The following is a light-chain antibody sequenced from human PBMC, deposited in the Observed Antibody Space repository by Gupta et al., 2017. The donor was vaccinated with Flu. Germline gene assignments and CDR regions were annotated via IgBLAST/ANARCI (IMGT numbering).Light chain of an antibody. V-gene: IGLV3-21*02. J-gene: IGLJ2*01. Sequence: SYVLTPPPSVSVAPGQTARITWGGNNIGGKTVHWYRQRPGQAPVLVVYDDSGRPSGIPERFSGSNSGNTATLTTSRVEAGDEADYYCQVWDSSSDLVVFGGGTKLTVL. CDR2: DDS. CDR1: NIGGKT. CDR3: QVWDSSSDLVV.